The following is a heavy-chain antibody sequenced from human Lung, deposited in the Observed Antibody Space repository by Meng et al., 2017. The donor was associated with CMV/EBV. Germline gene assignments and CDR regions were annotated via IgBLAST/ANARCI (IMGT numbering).Heavy chain of an antibody. CDR2: IYWDDDK. V-gene: IGHV2-5*02. CDR3: AHRRVGSTASWKWGEFDY. J-gene: IGHJ4*02. Sequence: CVGGVGCVRQSPGKALEWLVLIYWDDDKRYSSSLKSRLTIVKDTSKDQVVLIMTDMDPEDTATYYCAHRRVGSTASWKWGEFDYWGQGTLVTVSS. CDR1: CVGG. D-gene: IGHD3-16*01.